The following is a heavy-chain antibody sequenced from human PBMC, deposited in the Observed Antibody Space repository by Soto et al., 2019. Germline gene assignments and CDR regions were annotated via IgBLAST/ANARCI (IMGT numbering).Heavy chain of an antibody. Sequence: GGSLRLSCAASGFTFSSYSMNWVRQAPGKGLEWVSSISSSSSYIYYADSVKGRFTISRDNAKNSLYLQMNSLRAEDTAVYYCAKSREGVTPYYMDVWGKGTTVTVS. D-gene: IGHD5-18*01. CDR3: AKSREGVTPYYMDV. V-gene: IGHV3-21*01. J-gene: IGHJ6*03. CDR2: ISSSSSYI. CDR1: GFTFSSYS.